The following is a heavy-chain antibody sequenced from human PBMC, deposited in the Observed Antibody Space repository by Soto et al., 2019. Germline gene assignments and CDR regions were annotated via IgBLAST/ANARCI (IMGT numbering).Heavy chain of an antibody. J-gene: IGHJ4*02. Sequence: SQTLSLTCVISGDSVSSNSAALNWIRQSPSRGLEWLGRTYYRSKWYSHYAVSVKSRITIKPDTSKNQFSLQLNSVTPEDTAVYYCARVVGSSEHDYWGQGTLVTVSS. CDR1: GDSVSSNSAA. CDR3: ARVVGSSEHDY. CDR2: TYYRSKWYS. V-gene: IGHV6-1*01. D-gene: IGHD6-13*01.